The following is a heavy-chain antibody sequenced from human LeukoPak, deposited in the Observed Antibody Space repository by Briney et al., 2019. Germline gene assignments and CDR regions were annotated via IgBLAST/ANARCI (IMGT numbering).Heavy chain of an antibody. Sequence: ASVKVSCKASGYTXTGYYMHWVRQAPGQGLEWMGWINPNSGGTNYPQKFQGRVTLTRDTSISTAYMELSRLTSDDTAVYSCARSAGVRGIAVYYFDYWGQGIPVTVSS. D-gene: IGHD3-10*01. CDR2: INPNSGGT. J-gene: IGHJ4*02. V-gene: IGHV1-2*02. CDR1: GYTXTGYY. CDR3: ARSAGVRGIAVYYFDY.